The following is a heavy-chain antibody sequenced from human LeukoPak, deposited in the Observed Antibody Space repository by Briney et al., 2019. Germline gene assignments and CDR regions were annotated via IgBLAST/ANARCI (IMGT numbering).Heavy chain of an antibody. CDR1: GFTFSNYG. V-gene: IGHV3-23*01. CDR2: ISGSGGST. J-gene: IGHJ5*02. Sequence: GGTLRLSCAASGFTFSNYGMSWVRQAPGKGLEWVSAISGSGGSTYYADSVKGRFTISRDNSKNTLYLQMNSLRAEDTAVYYCAKRLIAAAGTSWFDPWGQGTLVTVSS. D-gene: IGHD6-13*01. CDR3: AKRLIAAAGTSWFDP.